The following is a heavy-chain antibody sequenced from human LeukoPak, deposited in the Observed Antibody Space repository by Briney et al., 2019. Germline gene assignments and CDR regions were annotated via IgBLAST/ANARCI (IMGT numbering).Heavy chain of an antibody. Sequence: GSLRLSCAASGFTFSKYWMLWVRQAPGKGLESVSRINTDGTVTTYVDSVKGRFTVSRDNADNTMFLQMNSVRDEDTAVYYCATKQWLAPPPDSWGQGTPVTVSS. CDR1: GFTFSKYW. D-gene: IGHD6-19*01. CDR3: ATKQWLAPPPDS. V-gene: IGHV3-74*01. J-gene: IGHJ4*02. CDR2: INTDGTVT.